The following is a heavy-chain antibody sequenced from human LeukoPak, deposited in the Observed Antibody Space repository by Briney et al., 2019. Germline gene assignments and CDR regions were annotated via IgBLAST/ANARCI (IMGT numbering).Heavy chain of an antibody. Sequence: SETLSLTCTVSGDSISSSSYYWGWIRQPPGKRLEWIGTIYYSGSAYYYPSLKSRVTISVDTSKNQLTLKQSSVTAADTAVYYCARRRGGYGSGSYLFDYWGQGTLVTVSS. D-gene: IGHD3-10*01. CDR1: GDSISSSSYY. CDR2: IYYSGSA. J-gene: IGHJ4*02. V-gene: IGHV4-39*01. CDR3: ARRRGGYGSGSYLFDY.